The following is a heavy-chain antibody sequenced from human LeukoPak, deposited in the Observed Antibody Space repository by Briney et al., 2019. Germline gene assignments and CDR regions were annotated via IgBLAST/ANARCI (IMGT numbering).Heavy chain of an antibody. CDR2: IYYSGST. Sequence: TSETLSLTCTVSGGSISSSTSFWGWIRQPPGKGLDWIGSIYYSGSTYYNPSLKSRVTISVDTSKNQFSLKLSSVTAADTAVYYCARDKKDYYDSSGYYYFAFDIWGQGTMVNVSS. J-gene: IGHJ3*02. D-gene: IGHD3-22*01. V-gene: IGHV4-39*07. CDR3: ARDKKDYYDSSGYYYFAFDI. CDR1: GGSISSSTSF.